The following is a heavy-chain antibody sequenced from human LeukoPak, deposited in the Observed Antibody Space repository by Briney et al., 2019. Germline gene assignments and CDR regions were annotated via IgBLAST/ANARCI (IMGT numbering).Heavy chain of an antibody. D-gene: IGHD3-22*01. J-gene: IGHJ4*02. CDR2: ISYDGSNK. CDR1: GFTFSSYG. CDR3: AKDWAHYYDSSGYPDY. V-gene: IGHV3-30*18. Sequence: GGSLRLSCAASGFTFSSYGMHWVRQAPGKGLEWVAVISYDGSNKYYADSVKGRFTISRDNSKNTLYLQMNSLRAEDTAVYYCAKDWAHYYDSSGYPDYWGQGTLVTVSS.